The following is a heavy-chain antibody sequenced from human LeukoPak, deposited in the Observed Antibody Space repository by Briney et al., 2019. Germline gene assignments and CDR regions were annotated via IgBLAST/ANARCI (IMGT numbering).Heavy chain of an antibody. Sequence: PGGSLRLSCAASGFTFSSYAMSWVRQAPGKGLEWVSAISGSGGSTYYADSVKGRFTISRDNAKNTLYLQMNSLRAEDTAVYYCAKGDFLGPYYFDYWGQGTLVTVSS. CDR2: ISGSGGST. J-gene: IGHJ4*02. CDR1: GFTFSSYA. CDR3: AKGDFLGPYYFDY. V-gene: IGHV3-23*01.